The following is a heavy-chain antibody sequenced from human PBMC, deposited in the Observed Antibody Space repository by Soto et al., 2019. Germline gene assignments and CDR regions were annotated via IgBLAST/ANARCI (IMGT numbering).Heavy chain of an antibody. D-gene: IGHD7-27*01. Sequence: QVQLVQSGAEVKKPGSSVKVSCKASGGTLNSYAISWVRQAPGQGLEWMRGIIPIFGTADYAEKFQGRITITADESTSPAYMELSSLRSEDTAVYYCASHWGQAKRYYYYGMDVWGQGTTVTVSS. CDR1: GGTLNSYA. CDR2: IIPIFGTA. J-gene: IGHJ6*02. V-gene: IGHV1-69*12. CDR3: ASHWGQAKRYYYYGMDV.